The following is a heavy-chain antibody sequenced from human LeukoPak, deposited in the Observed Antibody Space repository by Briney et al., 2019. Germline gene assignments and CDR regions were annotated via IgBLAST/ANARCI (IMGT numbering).Heavy chain of an antibody. CDR2: VNSNDGST. D-gene: IGHD1-26*01. CDR3: AKEREGTYYFDY. Sequence: SVKVSCKASVYTFITYLIHWVRQAPRQGHEWMGRVNSNDGSTIYAQRFQGRVTMTRDTSTNTVYLDLTSLRSDDTAVYYCAKEREGTYYFDYWGQGTLVTVSS. V-gene: IGHV1-46*01. J-gene: IGHJ4*02. CDR1: VYTFITYL.